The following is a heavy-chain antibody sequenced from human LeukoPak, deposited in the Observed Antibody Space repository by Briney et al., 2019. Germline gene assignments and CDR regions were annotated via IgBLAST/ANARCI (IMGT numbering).Heavy chain of an antibody. CDR1: GGSISSGSYY. CDR3: ARYGRGGFDP. Sequence: SETLSLTCTVSGGSISSGSYYWSWIRQPAGKGLEWMGRISSSGSTNYNPSLKTRVTISMDTSKNQFSLKLTSVTAANTALYYCARYGRGGFDPWGQGTLVTVSS. CDR2: ISSSGST. D-gene: IGHD3-16*01. V-gene: IGHV4-61*02. J-gene: IGHJ5*02.